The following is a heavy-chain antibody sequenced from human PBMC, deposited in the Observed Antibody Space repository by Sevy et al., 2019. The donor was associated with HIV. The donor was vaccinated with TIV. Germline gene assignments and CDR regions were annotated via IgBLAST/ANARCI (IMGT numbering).Heavy chain of an antibody. D-gene: IGHD1-26*01. Sequence: GGSLRLPCAASGFTFSNYGIHWVRQAPGKGLEWVAITSYDGHNNYYEDSVKGRFSISRDNSKNTLYLQMNSLRAEDTAVYYCAKDLLHLTIKELAQDYYYGMDVWGQGTTVTVSS. V-gene: IGHV3-30*18. CDR1: GFTFSNYG. CDR2: TSYDGHNN. J-gene: IGHJ6*02. CDR3: AKDLLHLTIKELAQDYYYGMDV.